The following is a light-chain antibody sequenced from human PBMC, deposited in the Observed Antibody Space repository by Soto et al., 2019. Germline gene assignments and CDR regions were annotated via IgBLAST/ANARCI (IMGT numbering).Light chain of an antibody. CDR3: QQYESYPMT. V-gene: IGKV1-5*03. Sequence: DSQMTQYPSTLSASVGDRVTITCRASQSISSWLAWYQQKPGKAPKLLISKASTLQSGVPPRFSGSGSGTEFTLTVSSLQPDDFATYYCQQYESYPMTFRGGTKVEIK. CDR1: QSISSW. CDR2: KAS. J-gene: IGKJ4*01.